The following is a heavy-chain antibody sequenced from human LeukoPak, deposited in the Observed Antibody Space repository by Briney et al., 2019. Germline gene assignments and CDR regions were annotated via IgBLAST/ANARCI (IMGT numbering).Heavy chain of an antibody. V-gene: IGHV1-69-2*01. D-gene: IGHD1-26*01. J-gene: IGHJ4*02. CDR2: VDPEDGET. CDR1: GYTFTDYY. CDR3: ATLSGGATEDY. Sequence: ASVKVSCKVSGYTFTDYYMYWVQQAPGKGLEWMGLVDPEDGETIYAEKFQGRVTITADTSTDTAYMELSSLRSEDTAVYYCATLSGGATEDYWGQGTLVTVSS.